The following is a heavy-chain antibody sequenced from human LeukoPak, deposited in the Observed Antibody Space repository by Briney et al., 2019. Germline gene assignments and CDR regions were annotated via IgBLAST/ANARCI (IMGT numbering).Heavy chain of an antibody. CDR2: INHDESEK. Sequence: GGSLRLSCAASEFPFSSYWMNWVRQAPGKGLEWVANINHDESEKYYMDSVRGRFIISRDNAKNSLYLQMNSLRAEDTAVYYCADVWGSYRYTVPGDYWGQGTLVTVSS. V-gene: IGHV3-7*01. CDR1: EFPFSSYW. CDR3: ADVWGSYRYTVPGDY. J-gene: IGHJ4*02. D-gene: IGHD3-16*02.